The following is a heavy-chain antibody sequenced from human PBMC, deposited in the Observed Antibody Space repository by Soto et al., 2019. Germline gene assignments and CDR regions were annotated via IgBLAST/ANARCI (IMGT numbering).Heavy chain of an antibody. CDR2: IYPGDSDT. J-gene: IGHJ6*02. CDR1: GYSFTSYW. D-gene: IGHD4-17*01. CDR3: ARFKSNYGADYYHGMDV. V-gene: IGHV5-51*01. Sequence: GESLKISCKGSGYSFTSYWIGWVRQMPGKGLEWMGIIYPGDSDTRYSPSFQGQVTISADKSISTAYLQWSSLKASDTAMYYCARFKSNYGADYYHGMDVWGQGTTVTVSS.